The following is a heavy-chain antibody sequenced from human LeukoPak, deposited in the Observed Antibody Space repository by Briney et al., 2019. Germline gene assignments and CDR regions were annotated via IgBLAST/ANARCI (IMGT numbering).Heavy chain of an antibody. J-gene: IGHJ4*02. Sequence: GRSLRLSCAASGFTFSSYAMHWVSQAPGKGLEWVAVISYDGSNKYYADSVKGRFTISRDNSKNTLYLQMNSLRAEDTAVYYCAREGIAVAGTMDYWGQGTLVTVSS. V-gene: IGHV3-30-3*01. CDR3: AREGIAVAGTMDY. CDR1: GFTFSSYA. D-gene: IGHD6-19*01. CDR2: ISYDGSNK.